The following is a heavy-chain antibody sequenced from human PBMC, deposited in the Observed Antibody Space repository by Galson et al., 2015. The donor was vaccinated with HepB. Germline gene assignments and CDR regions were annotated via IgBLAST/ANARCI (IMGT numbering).Heavy chain of an antibody. V-gene: IGHV1-69*13. J-gene: IGHJ6*02. D-gene: IGHD4-11*01. CDR2: IIPIFGTA. Sequence: SVKVSCKASGGTFSSYAISWVRQAPGQGLEWMGGIIPIFGTANYAQKFQGRVTITADESTSTAYLELSSLRSEDTAVYYCAGNYEAGYGMDVWGQGTMVTVSS. CDR1: GGTFSSYA. CDR3: AGNYEAGYGMDV.